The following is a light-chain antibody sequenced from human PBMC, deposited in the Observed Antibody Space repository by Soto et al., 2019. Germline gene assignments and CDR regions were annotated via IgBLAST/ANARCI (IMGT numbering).Light chain of an antibody. J-gene: IGLJ3*02. CDR3: QSYDSSLSGRGV. Sequence: QSVLTQPPSVSGAPGQRVTISCTGRSSNIGAGYDVHWYQQLPGTAPKLLIYGNSNRPSGVPDRFSGSKSGTSASLAITGLQAEDEADYYCQSYDSSLSGRGVFGGGTKLTVL. CDR2: GNS. CDR1: SSNIGAGYD. V-gene: IGLV1-40*01.